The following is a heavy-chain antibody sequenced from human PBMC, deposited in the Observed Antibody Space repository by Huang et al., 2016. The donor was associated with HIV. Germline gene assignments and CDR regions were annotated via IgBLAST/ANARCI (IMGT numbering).Heavy chain of an antibody. J-gene: IGHJ4*02. CDR2: IYYSGST. CDR1: GGSISSSSYY. CDR3: ARLPGSSGWYFYFDY. V-gene: IGHV4-39*01. Sequence: QLQLQESGPGLVKPSETLSLTCTVSGGSISSSSYYWGWIRQPPGKGLEWIGSIYYSGSTYYNPSLKSRVTISVDTSKNQFSPKLSSVTAADTAVYYCARLPGSSGWYFYFDYWGQGTLVTVSS. D-gene: IGHD6-19*01.